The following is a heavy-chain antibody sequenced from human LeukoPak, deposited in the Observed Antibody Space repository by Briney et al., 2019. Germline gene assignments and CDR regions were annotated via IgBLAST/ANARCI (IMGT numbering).Heavy chain of an antibody. J-gene: IGHJ4*02. Sequence: QAGGSLRLSCAASGFTFGNYAMNWVRQAPGKGLEWVSGISWNSGSIGYADSVKGRFTISIDNAKNSLYLQMNSLRAEDTALYYCAKDLQESYYDFWSGPSDSWGQGTLVTVSS. V-gene: IGHV3-9*01. CDR2: ISWNSGSI. D-gene: IGHD3-3*01. CDR3: AKDLQESYYDFWSGPSDS. CDR1: GFTFGNYA.